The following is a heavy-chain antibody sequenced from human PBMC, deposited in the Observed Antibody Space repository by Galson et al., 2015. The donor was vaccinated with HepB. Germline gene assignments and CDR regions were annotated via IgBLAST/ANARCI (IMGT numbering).Heavy chain of an antibody. J-gene: IGHJ5*02. CDR2: FDPEDGET. Sequence: SVKVSCKVSGYTLTELSMHWVRQAPGKGLEWMGGFDPEDGETIYAQKFQGRVTMTEDTSTDTAYMELSSLRSEDTAVYYCATVEVGATRRWFDPWGQGTLVTVSS. CDR3: ATVEVGATRRWFDP. V-gene: IGHV1-24*01. D-gene: IGHD1-26*01. CDR1: GYTLTELS.